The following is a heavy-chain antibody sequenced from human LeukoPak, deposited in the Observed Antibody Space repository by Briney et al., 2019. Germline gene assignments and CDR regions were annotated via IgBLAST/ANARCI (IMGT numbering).Heavy chain of an antibody. J-gene: IGHJ4*02. V-gene: IGHV4-34*01. CDR1: RGSFSGYY. CDR3: ARGVVRGVPDY. Sequence: SETLSLTCAVYRGSFSGYYWSWIRQPPGKGLEWIGEINHSGSTNYNPSLKSRVTISVDTSKNQFSLKLSSVTAVDTAVYYCARGVVRGVPDYWGQGTLVTVSS. D-gene: IGHD3-10*01. CDR2: INHSGST.